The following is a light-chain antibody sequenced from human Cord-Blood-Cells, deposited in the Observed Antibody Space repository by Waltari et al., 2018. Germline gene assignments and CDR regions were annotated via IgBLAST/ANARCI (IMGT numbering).Light chain of an antibody. CDR2: KAS. CDR3: QQYNSYSIT. Sequence: DIQMTQSPSTLSASVGDRVTITCRASQSISSWLAWYQQKPGKAPTLLIYKASSLESGVPSRFSGSGSGTEFTLTISSLQPDDVATYYCQQYNSYSITFGQGTRLEIK. CDR1: QSISSW. V-gene: IGKV1-5*03. J-gene: IGKJ5*01.